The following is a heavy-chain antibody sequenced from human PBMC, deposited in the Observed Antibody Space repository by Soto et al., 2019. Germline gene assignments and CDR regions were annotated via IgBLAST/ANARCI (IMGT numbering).Heavy chain of an antibody. J-gene: IGHJ4*02. CDR3: AKESERVVPRGHFDY. Sequence: PGGSLRLSCAASGFTFSTYAMSWFRQAPGKGLEWVSAISGSAGSTYYADSVKGRFTISRDNSKNTLYLQMNSLRAEDTAVYYCAKESERVVPRGHFDYWGKGTLVTVSS. D-gene: IGHD2-2*01. CDR1: GFTFSTYA. V-gene: IGHV3-23*01. CDR2: ISGSAGST.